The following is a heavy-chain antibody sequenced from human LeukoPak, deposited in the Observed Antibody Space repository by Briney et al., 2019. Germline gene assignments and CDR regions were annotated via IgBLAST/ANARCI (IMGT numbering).Heavy chain of an antibody. CDR2: ISAYNGNT. Sequence: ASVKVSCKASGYTFTSYGISWVRQAPGQGLEWMGWISAYNGNTNYAQKLQGRVTMTTDTSTSTAYMELRGLGSDDTAVYYCARAPYSGSYPPAYYMDVWGKGTTVTVSS. J-gene: IGHJ6*03. D-gene: IGHD1-26*01. CDR1: GYTFTSYG. V-gene: IGHV1-18*01. CDR3: ARAPYSGSYPPAYYMDV.